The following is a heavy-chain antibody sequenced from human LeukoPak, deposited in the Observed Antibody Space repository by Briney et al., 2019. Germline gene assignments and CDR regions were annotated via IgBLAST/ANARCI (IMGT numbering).Heavy chain of an antibody. CDR1: GYTFINYG. D-gene: IGHD2/OR15-2a*01. J-gene: IGHJ5*02. CDR2: ISASNGNT. Sequence: GASVKVSCKASGYTFINYGISWVRQAPGQGLEWMGWISASNGNTNFAEKLQGRVTSTTDTSTGTAYMELKSLRSDDTAVYYCARALYGNWFDPWGQGTLVTVSS. CDR3: ARALYGNWFDP. V-gene: IGHV1-18*01.